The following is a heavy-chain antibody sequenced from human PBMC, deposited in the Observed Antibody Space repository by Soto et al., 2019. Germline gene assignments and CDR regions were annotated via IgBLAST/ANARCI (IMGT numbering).Heavy chain of an antibody. V-gene: IGHV3-11*06. CDR1: GLTFRDYY. CDR2: ISSSSSYT. D-gene: IGHD3-16*01. J-gene: IGHJ4*02. Sequence: PGGSLLLSCTASGLTFRDYYMSWIRQAAGKGLEWVSYISSSSSYTNYADSVKGRFTISRDNAKNSLYLQMNSLRAEDTAVYYCARDLFGPATTYYFDYWGQGNLVTGSA. CDR3: ARDLFGPATTYYFDY.